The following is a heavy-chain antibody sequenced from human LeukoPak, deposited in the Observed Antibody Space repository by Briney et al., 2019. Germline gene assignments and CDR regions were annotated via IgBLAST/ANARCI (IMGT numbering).Heavy chain of an antibody. J-gene: IGHJ2*01. D-gene: IGHD3-3*01. Sequence: GESLKISCKGSGYSFTSYWIGLVRQMPGKGLEWMGIIYPGDSDTRYSPSFQGQVTISADKSISTAYLQWSSLKASDTAMYYCARGGAIFGVVIYEYWYFDLWGRGTLVTVSS. CDR1: GYSFTSYW. CDR3: ARGGAIFGVVIYEYWYFDL. V-gene: IGHV5-51*01. CDR2: IYPGDSDT.